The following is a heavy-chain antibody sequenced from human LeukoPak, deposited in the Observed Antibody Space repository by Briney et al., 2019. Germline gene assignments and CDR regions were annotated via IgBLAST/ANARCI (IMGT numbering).Heavy chain of an antibody. J-gene: IGHJ4*02. CDR2: IRYDGSNK. CDR1: GFTFSSYG. D-gene: IGHD5-18*01. Sequence: GGSLRLSCAASGFTFSSYGMHWVRQAPGKGLEWVAFIRYDGSNKYYADSVKGRFTISRDNSKNTLYLQMNSLRAEDTAVYYCARDPDTAMVKYFDYWGQGTLVTVSS. V-gene: IGHV3-30*02. CDR3: ARDPDTAMVKYFDY.